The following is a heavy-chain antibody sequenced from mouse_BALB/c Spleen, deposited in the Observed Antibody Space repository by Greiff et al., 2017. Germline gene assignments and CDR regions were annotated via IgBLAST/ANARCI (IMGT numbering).Heavy chain of an antibody. V-gene: IGHV1-81*01. Sequence: QVQLQQSGPELVKPGASVKMSCKASGYTFTDYVISWVKQRTGQGLEWIGEIYPGSGSTYYNEKFKGKATLTADKSSNTAYMQLSSLTSEDSAVYFCARSGLTARFYFDYWGQGTTLTVSS. J-gene: IGHJ2*01. CDR1: GYTFTDYV. D-gene: IGHD3-2*01. CDR2: IYPGSGST. CDR3: ARSGLTARFYFDY.